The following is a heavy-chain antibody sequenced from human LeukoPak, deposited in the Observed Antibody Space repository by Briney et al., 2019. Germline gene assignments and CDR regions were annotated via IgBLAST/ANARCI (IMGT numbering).Heavy chain of an antibody. V-gene: IGHV4-30-4*01. CDR3: ARAVSLMDARSLEY. Sequence: PSQTLSLTCTVSGGSISSGDYYWSWIRQPPGKGLEWIGYIYYSGSTYYNPSLKSRVTISVDTSKNQFSLKLSSVTAADTAVYYCARAVSLMDARSLEYWGQGTLVTVSS. D-gene: IGHD2-8*01. CDR2: IYYSGST. J-gene: IGHJ4*02. CDR1: GGSISSGDYY.